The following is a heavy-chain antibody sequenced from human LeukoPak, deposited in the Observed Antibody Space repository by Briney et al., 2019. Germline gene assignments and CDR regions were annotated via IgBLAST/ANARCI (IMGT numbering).Heavy chain of an antibody. CDR2: ISSSSYI. CDR1: GFTFSSYS. V-gene: IGHV3-21*01. CDR3: ARVRYCRGGSCYSPFDY. Sequence: PGGSLRLSCAASGFTFSSYSMNWVRQAPGKGLERVSSISSSSYIYYADSVKGRFTISRDNAKNSLYLQMNSLRAEDTAVYYSARVRYCRGGSCYSPFDYWGQGTLVTVSS. D-gene: IGHD2-15*01. J-gene: IGHJ4*02.